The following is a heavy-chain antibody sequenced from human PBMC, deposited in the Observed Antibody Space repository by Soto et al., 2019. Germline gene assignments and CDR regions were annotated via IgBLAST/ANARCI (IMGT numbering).Heavy chain of an antibody. CDR2: MNPNSGNT. CDR1: GYTFTRYY. J-gene: IGHJ6*02. CDR3: ARGYAARNYYYYGMDV. V-gene: IGHV1-8*01. Sequence: ASVKVSCKASGYTFTRYYINWVRQATGQGLEWMGWMNPNSGNTGYAQKFQGRVTMTRNTSISTAYMELSSLRSEDTAVYYCARGYAARNYYYYGMDVWGQGTTVTVSS. D-gene: IGHD6-6*01.